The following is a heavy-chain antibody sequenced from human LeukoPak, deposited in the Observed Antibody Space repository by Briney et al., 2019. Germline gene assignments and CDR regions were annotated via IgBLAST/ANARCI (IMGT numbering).Heavy chain of an antibody. V-gene: IGHV1-18*01. CDR2: ISAYNGNT. CDR1: GYTFTSYG. J-gene: IGHJ4*02. Sequence: ASVKVSCKASGYTFTSYGISWVRQAPGQGLEWMGWISAYNGNTNYAQKLQGRVTMTTDTSTSTAYMELTSLRSDDTAVYYCARQDYYDSPYDYWGQGTLVTVSS. D-gene: IGHD3-22*01. CDR3: ARQDYYDSPYDY.